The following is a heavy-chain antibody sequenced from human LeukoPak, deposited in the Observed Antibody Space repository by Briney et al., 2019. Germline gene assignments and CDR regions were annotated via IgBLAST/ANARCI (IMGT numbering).Heavy chain of an antibody. V-gene: IGHV3-30*02. Sequence: GGSRRLSWAGPGFIFRDYGMHGVRQAPGKGLRGWAFIRYDGSNKYYLDSVKGRFTISRDSSKNTLYLQMNSLRAEDTAVYYCAKEGTASKPSDLDYWGQGTLVTVSS. CDR3: AKEGTASKPSDLDY. CDR1: GFIFRDYG. J-gene: IGHJ4*02. D-gene: IGHD1/OR15-1a*01. CDR2: IRYDGSNK.